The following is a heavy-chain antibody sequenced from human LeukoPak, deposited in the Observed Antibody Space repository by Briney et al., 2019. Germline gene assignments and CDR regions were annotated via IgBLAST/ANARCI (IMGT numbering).Heavy chain of an antibody. J-gene: IGHJ4*02. V-gene: IGHV3-53*01. D-gene: IGHD3-10*01. CDR1: GFTVSSNY. CDR3: ARQSLVGGSGSYFPRH. Sequence: GGSLRLSCAASGFTVSSNYMSWVRQAPGKGLEWVSVIYSGGSTYYADSVKGRFTISRDNSKNTLYLQMNSLRAEDTAVYYCARQSLVGGSGSYFPRHWGQGTLVTVSS. CDR2: IYSGGST.